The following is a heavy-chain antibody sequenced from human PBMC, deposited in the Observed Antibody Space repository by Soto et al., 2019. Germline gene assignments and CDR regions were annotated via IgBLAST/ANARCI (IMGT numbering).Heavy chain of an antibody. J-gene: IGHJ3*02. D-gene: IGHD3-3*01. V-gene: IGHV1-8*01. CDR2: MNPNSGNT. CDR3: ASGITIFPPVGAFDI. CDR1: GYTFTSYD. Sequence: QVQLVQSGAEVKKPGASVKVSCKASGYTFTSYDINWVRQATGQGLERMGWMNPNSGNTGYAQKFQGRVTMTRNTSISTAYMELSSLRSEDTAVYYCASGITIFPPVGAFDIWGQGTMVTVSS.